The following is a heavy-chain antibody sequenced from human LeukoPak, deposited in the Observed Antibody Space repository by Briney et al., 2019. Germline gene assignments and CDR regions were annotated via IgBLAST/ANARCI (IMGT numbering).Heavy chain of an antibody. CDR1: GGSFSGYY. CDR3: ARGLRKYSYGFTG. V-gene: IGHV4-34*01. D-gene: IGHD5-18*01. CDR2: INHSGST. J-gene: IGHJ4*02. Sequence: PSETLSLTCAVYGGSFSGYYWSWIRQPPGKGLEWIGGINHSGSTNYNPSLKSRVTISVDTSKNQFSLKLSSVTAADTAVYYCARGLRKYSYGFTGWGQGTLVTVSS.